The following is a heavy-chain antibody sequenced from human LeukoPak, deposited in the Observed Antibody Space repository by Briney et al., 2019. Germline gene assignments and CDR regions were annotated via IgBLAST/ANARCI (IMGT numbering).Heavy chain of an antibody. Sequence: SETLSLTCTVSGGSISSYYWSWIRQPPGKGLEWIGYIYYSGSTNYNPSLKSRVTISVDTSKNQFSLKLSSVTAADTAVYYCARGPSISSWYRYFQHWGQGTLVTVSS. D-gene: IGHD6-13*01. CDR1: GGSISSYY. CDR2: IYYSGST. CDR3: ARGPSISSWYRYFQH. J-gene: IGHJ1*01. V-gene: IGHV4-59*12.